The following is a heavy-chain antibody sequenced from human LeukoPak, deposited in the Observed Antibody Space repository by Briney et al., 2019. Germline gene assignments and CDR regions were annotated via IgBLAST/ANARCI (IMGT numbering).Heavy chain of an antibody. Sequence: SQTLSLTCTVSGGSISNYYCSWIRQPAGKGLGWIGRIYTSESTHYNPCVKSRLTMSVESSKHQFSLKLSSVTAADTAVYYCARDRCNGTSCSGRVAFDIRGQGTMITVSS. CDR1: GGSISNYY. CDR3: ARDRCNGTSCSGRVAFDI. V-gene: IGHV4-4*07. CDR2: IYTSEST. J-gene: IGHJ3*02. D-gene: IGHD2-2*01.